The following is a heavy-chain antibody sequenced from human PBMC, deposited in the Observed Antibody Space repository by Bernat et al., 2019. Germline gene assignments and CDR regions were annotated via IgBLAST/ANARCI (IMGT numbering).Heavy chain of an antibody. D-gene: IGHD5-18*01. CDR2: IWYDGSNK. J-gene: IGHJ6*02. CDR1: GFTFSSYG. CDR3: AREDTAMVTLDYYYGMDV. V-gene: IGHV3-33*01. Sequence: QVQLVESGGGVVQPGRSLRLSCAASGFTFSSYGMHWVRQAPGKGLEWVAVIWYDGSNKYYADSVKGRFTISRDNSKNTLYLQMNSLRAEDTAVYYCAREDTAMVTLDYYYGMDVWGQGTTVTVSS.